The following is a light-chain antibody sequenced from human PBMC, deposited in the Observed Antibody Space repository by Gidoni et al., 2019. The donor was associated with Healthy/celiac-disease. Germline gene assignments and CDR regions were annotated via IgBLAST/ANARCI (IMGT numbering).Light chain of an antibody. V-gene: IGKV3-11*01. CDR3: QQRSNWPT. CDR1: QSVSSY. Sequence: EIVLTQSPATLSVSPGERATLSCRASQSVSSYLAWYQQKPGQAPRLLIYDASNRATGIPARFSGSESGSDFTLTISSLEPEDFAVYYCQQRSNWPTFGQGTKVEIK. J-gene: IGKJ1*01. CDR2: DAS.